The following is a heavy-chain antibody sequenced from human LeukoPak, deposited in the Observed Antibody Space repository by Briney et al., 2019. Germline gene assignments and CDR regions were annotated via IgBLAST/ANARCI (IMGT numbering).Heavy chain of an antibody. V-gene: IGHV4-34*01. D-gene: IGHD2/OR15-2a*01. CDR3: ARGRIVQAVAFGY. J-gene: IGHJ4*02. Sequence: SETLSLTCAVYGGSFSGYYWSWIRQPPRKGLEWIGEINHSDSTNYNPSLKSRVTISVDTSKNQFSLKLSSVTAADTAVYYCARGRIVQAVAFGYWGQGTLVTVSS. CDR2: INHSDST. CDR1: GGSFSGYY.